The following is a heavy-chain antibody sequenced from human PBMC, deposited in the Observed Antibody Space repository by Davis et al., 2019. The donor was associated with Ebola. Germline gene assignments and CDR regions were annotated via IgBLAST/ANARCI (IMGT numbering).Heavy chain of an antibody. CDR1: GLTFSTYW. Sequence: HTGGSLRLSCAASGLTFSTYWMYWVRQAPGKGLEWVSRIIDDGTVTNYADSVEGRFTIFRDNGKNTLYLQLHSLTAEDTAVYYCARGPAVTGTGNSFDLWGQGTGVTISS. D-gene: IGHD1-1*01. V-gene: IGHV3-74*01. J-gene: IGHJ3*01. CDR2: IIDDGTVT. CDR3: ARGPAVTGTGNSFDL.